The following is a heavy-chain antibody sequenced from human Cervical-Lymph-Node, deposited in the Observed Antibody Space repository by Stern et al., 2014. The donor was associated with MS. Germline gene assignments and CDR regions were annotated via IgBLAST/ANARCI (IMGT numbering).Heavy chain of an antibody. CDR3: ATGILGATPLFAH. D-gene: IGHD1-26*01. CDR2: IVVGSGNT. V-gene: IGHV1-58*01. CDR1: GFTFNNSA. Sequence: QMQLVQSGPEVRKPGTSVKVSCTASGFTFNNSAVQWVRQARGQSLEWIGWIVVGSGNTIYAQQFQERVTISRDMSTNTAYMALSSLRSEDTAVYYCATGILGATPLFAHWGQGSLVTVSS. J-gene: IGHJ4*02.